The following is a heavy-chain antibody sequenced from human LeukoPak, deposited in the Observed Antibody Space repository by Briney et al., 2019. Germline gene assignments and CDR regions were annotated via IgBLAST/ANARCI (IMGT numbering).Heavy chain of an antibody. V-gene: IGHV3-9*03. CDR2: ISWNSGSI. CDR3: AKDMVDILTGSAFDI. D-gene: IGHD3-9*01. J-gene: IGHJ3*02. CDR1: GFTFDDYA. Sequence: GGSLRLSCAASGFTFDDYAMHWVRQAPGKGLERVSGISWNSGSIGYADSVKGRFTISRDNAKNSLYLQMNSLRAEDMALYYCAKDMVDILTGSAFDIWGQGTMVTVSS.